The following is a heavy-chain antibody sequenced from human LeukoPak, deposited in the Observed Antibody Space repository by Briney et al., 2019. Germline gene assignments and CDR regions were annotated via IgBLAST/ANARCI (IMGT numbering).Heavy chain of an antibody. V-gene: IGHV3-23*01. CDR2: ITGSGDST. CDR1: GVSFSSYA. D-gene: IGHD6-19*01. Sequence: PGGSLRLSCAVSGVSFSSYAVGWVRQTPGKGPQLVSTITGSGDSTFYADSVNGRFTVSRDNSKNTLYLQMSSLRADDTALYYCAFGPHQQWLLADYWGQGTLVTVSS. J-gene: IGHJ4*02. CDR3: AFGPHQQWLLADY.